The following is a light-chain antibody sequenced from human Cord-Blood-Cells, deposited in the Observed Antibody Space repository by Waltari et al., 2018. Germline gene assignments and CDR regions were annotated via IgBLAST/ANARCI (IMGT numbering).Light chain of an antibody. J-gene: IGKJ5*01. CDR3: QQYGSSPPIT. CDR1: QSVSSSY. Sequence: EIVLTQSPGTLSLSPGERATLSCRASQSVSSSYLAWYHQKPGQTPRLLIYGASSRATGIPDRFSGSGSCTDFTLTISRLEPEDFAVYYCQQYGSSPPITFGQGTRLEIK. CDR2: GAS. V-gene: IGKV3-20*01.